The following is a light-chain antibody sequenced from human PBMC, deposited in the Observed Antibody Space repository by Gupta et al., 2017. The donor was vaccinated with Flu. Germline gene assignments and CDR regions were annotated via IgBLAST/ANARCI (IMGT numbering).Light chain of an antibody. CDR2: EVS. Sequence: TQPASVSGSPGQSITISCTGTSSDVGGYNYVSWYQQHPGKAPKLMIYEVSNRPSGVSNRFSGSKSGNTASLTISGLQAEDEADYYCSSYTSNSTPLFGGGTKLTVL. CDR1: SSDVGGYNY. J-gene: IGLJ2*01. V-gene: IGLV2-14*01. CDR3: SSYTSNSTPL.